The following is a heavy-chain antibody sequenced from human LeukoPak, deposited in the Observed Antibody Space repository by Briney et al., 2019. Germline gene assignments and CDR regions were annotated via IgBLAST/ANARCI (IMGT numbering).Heavy chain of an antibody. V-gene: IGHV1-69*06. J-gene: IGHJ1*01. CDR2: IIPIFGTA. CDR1: GGTFSSYA. CDR3: ARTYGGNSRYFQH. D-gene: IGHD4-23*01. Sequence: ASVKVSCRASGGTFSSYAISWVRQAPGQGLEWMGGIIPIFGTANYVQKFQGRVTITADKSTSTAYMELSSLRSEDTAVYYCARTYGGNSRYFQHWGQGTLVTVSS.